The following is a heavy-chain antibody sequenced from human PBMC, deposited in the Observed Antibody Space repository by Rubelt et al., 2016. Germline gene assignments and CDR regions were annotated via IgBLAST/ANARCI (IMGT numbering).Heavy chain of an antibody. CDR2: IYYSGST. CDR1: GGSISSYY. Sequence: QLQLQESGPGLVKPSETLSLTCTVSGGSISSYYWSWIRQPPGKGLEWIGYIYYSGSTNYNPSLKSRCTMSVDTSKNQFSLKRSSVTAADTAVYYCAREGDVEMTTVSPFDYWGQGTLVTVSS. J-gene: IGHJ4*02. V-gene: IGHV4-59*12. D-gene: IGHD4-11*01. CDR3: AREGDVEMTTVSPFDY.